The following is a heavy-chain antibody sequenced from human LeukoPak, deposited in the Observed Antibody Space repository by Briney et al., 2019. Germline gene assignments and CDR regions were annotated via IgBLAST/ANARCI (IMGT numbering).Heavy chain of an antibody. J-gene: IGHJ2*01. D-gene: IGHD4-17*01. CDR1: GFTFSSYS. V-gene: IGHV3-48*01. CDR2: ISSSSSTI. Sequence: GGSLRLSCAASGFTFSSYSMNWVRQAPGKGLEWVSYISSSSSTIYYADSVKGRFTISRDNAKNSLYLQMNSLRAEDAAVYYCAREARGDDYFDLWGRGTLVTVSS. CDR3: AREARGDDYFDL.